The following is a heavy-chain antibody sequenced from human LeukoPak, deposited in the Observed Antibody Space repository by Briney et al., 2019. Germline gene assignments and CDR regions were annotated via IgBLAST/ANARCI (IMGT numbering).Heavy chain of an antibody. V-gene: IGHV3-73*01. Sequence: PGGSLTLSCAASGFTFSGSAVHWVRQSAGKGLEWVGHIYKKDNLYATAYAESVKGRFTISRDDSKDTAFLHMDSLKTEDTALYYCTRDRGTYNWFDPWGQGTLVTVSS. CDR3: TRDRGTYNWFDP. D-gene: IGHD2-15*01. CDR2: IYKKDNLYAT. CDR1: GFTFSGSA. J-gene: IGHJ5*02.